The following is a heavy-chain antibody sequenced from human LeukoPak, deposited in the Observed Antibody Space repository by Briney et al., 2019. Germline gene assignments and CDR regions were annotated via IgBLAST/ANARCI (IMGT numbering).Heavy chain of an antibody. Sequence: RPGRSLRLSCAASGFTFSSYAIHWVRQAPGKGLEWVAVISYDGSSQYYADSVEGRFTISRDNSKNTLYLQMNSLRTEDTAVYYCARVNQWLAPQNRPFDYWGQGTLVTVSS. J-gene: IGHJ4*02. V-gene: IGHV3-30-3*01. CDR1: GFTFSSYA. CDR3: ARVNQWLAPQNRPFDY. CDR2: ISYDGSSQ. D-gene: IGHD6-19*01.